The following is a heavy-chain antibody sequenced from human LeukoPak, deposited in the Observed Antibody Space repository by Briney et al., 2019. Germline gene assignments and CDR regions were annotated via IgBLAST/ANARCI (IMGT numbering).Heavy chain of an antibody. CDR2: IIPILGIA. V-gene: IGHV1-69*04. Sequence: SVKVSCKASGYTFTSYYMHWVRQAPGQGLEWVGRIIPILGIANYAQKFQGRVTITADKSTSTAYMELSSLRSEDTAVYYCARGQGNTIFGVVITHPSYYYYYGMDVWGQGTTVTVSS. J-gene: IGHJ6*02. CDR1: GYTFTSYY. CDR3: ARGQGNTIFGVVITHPSYYYYYGMDV. D-gene: IGHD3-3*01.